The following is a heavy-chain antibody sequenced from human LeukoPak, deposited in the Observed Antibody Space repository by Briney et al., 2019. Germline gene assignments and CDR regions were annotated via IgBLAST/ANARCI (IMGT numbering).Heavy chain of an antibody. Sequence: KASETLSLTCTVSGGSISSSYWSWIRQSPGKGLEWIGSIYNSGSPKHNPSLKSRVIISSDRSKNQISLKVSSVTAADTALYYCARMGTDGRGWYGEDYYYYYMDVWGKGTTVTVSS. CDR2: IYNSGSP. CDR3: ARMGTDGRGWYGEDYYYYYMDV. J-gene: IGHJ6*03. D-gene: IGHD6-19*01. CDR1: GGSISSSY. V-gene: IGHV4-59*08.